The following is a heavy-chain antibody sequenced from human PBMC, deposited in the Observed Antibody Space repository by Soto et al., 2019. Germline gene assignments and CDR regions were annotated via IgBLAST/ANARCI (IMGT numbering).Heavy chain of an antibody. CDR1: GFTFTNYW. CDR2: ISGDGSLT. Sequence: EVQLVESGGGLVQPGGSLRLSCATSGFTFTNYWTHWVRQAPGEGLVWVSRISGDGSLTNYADSVKGRFTISRDNAKTSLYLQMNSLRADDTAVYYCARGAGGAYYLDYWGQGTLVTVSS. V-gene: IGHV3-74*01. J-gene: IGHJ4*02. CDR3: ARGAGGAYYLDY. D-gene: IGHD3-10*01.